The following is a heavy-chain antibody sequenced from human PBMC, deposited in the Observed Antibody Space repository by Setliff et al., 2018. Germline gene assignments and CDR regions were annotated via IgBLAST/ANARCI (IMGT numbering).Heavy chain of an antibody. V-gene: IGHV4-59*01. CDR2: VYYSGTA. CDR3: ARGGTFRYFDF. J-gene: IGHJ4*02. CDR1: DGSLSTYY. Sequence: ASETLSLTCTVSDGSLSTYYWSWIRQPPGKGLEFIGYVYYSGTANYSPSLRSRLTISVDTSKNQFPLKLRSVTAADTAVYYCARGGTFRYFDFWGQGAPVTVSS. D-gene: IGHD5-12*01.